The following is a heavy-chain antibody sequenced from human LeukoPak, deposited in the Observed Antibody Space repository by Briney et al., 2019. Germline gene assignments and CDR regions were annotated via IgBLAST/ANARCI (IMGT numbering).Heavy chain of an antibody. Sequence: GGSLRLSCAASGFTFSSYGMHWVRQAPGKGLEWVAFIRYDGSNKYYADSVKGRFTISRDNSKNTLYLQMNSLRAEDTAVYYCAKDSLWDSSGPTDYWGQGTLVTVSS. D-gene: IGHD3-22*01. J-gene: IGHJ4*02. V-gene: IGHV3-30*02. CDR1: GFTFSSYG. CDR2: IRYDGSNK. CDR3: AKDSLWDSSGPTDY.